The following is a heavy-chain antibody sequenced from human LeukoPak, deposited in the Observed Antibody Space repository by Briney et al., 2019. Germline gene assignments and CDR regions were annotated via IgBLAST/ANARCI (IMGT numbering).Heavy chain of an antibody. CDR3: AKDHGVGGPGL. CDR2: INHSGST. CDR1: GGSFSGYY. D-gene: IGHD2-8*01. J-gene: IGHJ4*02. Sequence: SETLSLTCAVYGGSFSGYYWSWIRQPPGKGLEWIGEINHSGSTNYNPSLKSRVTISVDTSKNQFSLKLSSVTAADTAVYYCAKDHGVGGPGLWGQGTLVTVSP. V-gene: IGHV4-34*01.